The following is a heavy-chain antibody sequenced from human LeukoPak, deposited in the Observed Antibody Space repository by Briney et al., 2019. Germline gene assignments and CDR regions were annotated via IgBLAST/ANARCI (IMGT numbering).Heavy chain of an antibody. D-gene: IGHD6-19*01. Sequence: SVKVSCKASGGTLSRYAISWVRQAPGQGLEWMGGIIPIFGTANYAQKCQGRVTITTDESTSTAYMELSSLRSEDTAVYCCARGKRAVAGTLGYWGQGTLVTVSS. J-gene: IGHJ4*02. CDR1: GGTLSRYA. V-gene: IGHV1-69*05. CDR2: IIPIFGTA. CDR3: ARGKRAVAGTLGY.